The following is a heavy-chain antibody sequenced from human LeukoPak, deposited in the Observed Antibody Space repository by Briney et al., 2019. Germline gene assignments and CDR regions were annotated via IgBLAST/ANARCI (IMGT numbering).Heavy chain of an antibody. V-gene: IGHV1-8*03. CDR2: MNPNSGNT. CDR3: ARGGLGYCSSTSCYIIDY. Sequence: ASVKVSCKASGYTFTSYDINWVRQATGQGLEWVGWMNPNSGNTGYAQKFQSRVTITRNTSISTAYMELSSLRSEDTAVYYCARGGLGYCSSTSCYIIDYWGQGTLVTVSS. D-gene: IGHD2-2*02. J-gene: IGHJ4*02. CDR1: GYTFTSYD.